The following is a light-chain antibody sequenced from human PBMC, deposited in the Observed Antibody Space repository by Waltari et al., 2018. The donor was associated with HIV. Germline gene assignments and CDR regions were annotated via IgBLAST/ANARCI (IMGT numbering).Light chain of an antibody. CDR3: SSYTRGGPWL. CDR2: DVS. Sequence: HSVLTQTAPASAAPGHSTTISCTGTASALVAYNSVSWYQQHPDKAPKLVMYDVSNRPSGISLRFSGSKSGTTASLTISGLQAEDEADYYCSSYTRGGPWLFGGGTKLTVL. V-gene: IGLV2-14*03. CDR1: ASALVAYNS. J-gene: IGLJ2*01.